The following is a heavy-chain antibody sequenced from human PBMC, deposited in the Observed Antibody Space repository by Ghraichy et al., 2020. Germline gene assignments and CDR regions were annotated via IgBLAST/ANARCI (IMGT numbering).Heavy chain of an antibody. V-gene: IGHV1-69*04. Sequence: SVKVSCKASGGTFSGHTFSWVRQAPGQGLEWMGRIIPAFDIANYAQKFQGKVTLTADKSTTTVYMELTSLRSDDTARYYFARDGGNSIPLDYWGQGTLVTVSS. CDR3: ARDGGNSIPLDY. J-gene: IGHJ4*02. CDR2: IIPAFDIA. D-gene: IGHD4-23*01. CDR1: GGTFSGHT.